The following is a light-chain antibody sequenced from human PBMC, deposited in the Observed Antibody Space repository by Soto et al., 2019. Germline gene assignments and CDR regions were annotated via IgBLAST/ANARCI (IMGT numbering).Light chain of an antibody. V-gene: IGLV2-8*01. Sequence: QPLLSEPASASESPGQPGTISCTGTISDVGDNYVSWYQQHLGKAPKLIIYEVSQRPSGVPDRFSGSKSGNTASLTVSGLQTEDEADYYCSAYAGSNNFVYGSGTKVNVL. J-gene: IGLJ1*01. CDR2: EVS. CDR3: SAYAGSNNFV. CDR1: ISDVGDNY.